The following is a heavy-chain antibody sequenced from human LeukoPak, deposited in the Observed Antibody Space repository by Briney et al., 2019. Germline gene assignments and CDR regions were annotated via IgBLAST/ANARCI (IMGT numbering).Heavy chain of an antibody. D-gene: IGHD3-10*01. Sequence: SETLSLTCGVYGGSLSGYYWGWIRQTPWKGLEWIGEIKQNGNTNYDPSLRSRITISVDTANNQFSLKLTSVTAADTAMYYCAREGWPKVRYGLTKDGFDVWGQGTMVTVSS. CDR2: IKQNGNT. CDR3: AREGWPKVRYGLTKDGFDV. CDR1: GGSLSGYY. J-gene: IGHJ3*01. V-gene: IGHV4-34*01.